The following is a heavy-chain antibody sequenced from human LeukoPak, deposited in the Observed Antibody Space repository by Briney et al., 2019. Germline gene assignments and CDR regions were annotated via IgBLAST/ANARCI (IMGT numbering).Heavy chain of an antibody. CDR1: GGSFSGYY. CDR2: INHSGST. Sequence: SETLSLTCAVYGGSFSGYYWSWIRQPPGKGLEWIGEINHSGSTNYNPSLKSRVTISVDTSKNQFSLKLSSVTAADTAVYYCARGPSFGYSSSWPLYYCYGMDVWGQGTTVTVSS. D-gene: IGHD6-13*01. V-gene: IGHV4-34*01. CDR3: ARGPSFGYSSSWPLYYCYGMDV. J-gene: IGHJ6*02.